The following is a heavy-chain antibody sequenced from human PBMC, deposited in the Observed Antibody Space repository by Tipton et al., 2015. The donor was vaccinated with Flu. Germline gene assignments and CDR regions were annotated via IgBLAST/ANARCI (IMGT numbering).Heavy chain of an antibody. J-gene: IGHJ5*02. V-gene: IGHV4-38-2*02. CDR1: GDSIRSDFY. Sequence: TLSLTCTVSGDSIRSDFYWGWIRQPPGKGLEWIGNIFHTGNTYYNPSLKSRVSISVDRSKNQFSLKVISVTAADTAVYYCARRTYSNYVSDPKHWFDPWGQGTLVTVSS. D-gene: IGHD4-11*01. CDR2: IFHTGNT. CDR3: ARRTYSNYVSDPKHWFDP.